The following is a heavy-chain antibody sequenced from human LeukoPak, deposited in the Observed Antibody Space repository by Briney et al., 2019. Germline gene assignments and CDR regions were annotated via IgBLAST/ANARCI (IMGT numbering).Heavy chain of an antibody. CDR3: ARAFSGGYYDFWSGYWDDAFDI. D-gene: IGHD3-3*01. CDR2: VYHMQST. J-gene: IGHJ3*02. CDR1: GGSLRSGGYY. Sequence: SQTLSLTCSVSGGSLRSGGYYWSWIRQPPGKGLEWIGYVYHMQSTSYNPSLKSRITISVDMSKNQFSLRLNSMTAADTAVYYCARAFSGGYYDFWSGYWDDAFDIWGQGTMVTVSS. V-gene: IGHV4-30-2*01.